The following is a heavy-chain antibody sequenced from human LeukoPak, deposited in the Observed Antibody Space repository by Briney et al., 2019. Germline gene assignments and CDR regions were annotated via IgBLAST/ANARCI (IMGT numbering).Heavy chain of an antibody. CDR1: GYTFTSYY. CDR3: ARGTDYQLPLLDC. CDR2: INPTGGST. D-gene: IGHD2-2*01. Sequence: ASVKVSCTASGYTFTSYYMHWVRQAPGQGLEWMGLINPTGGSTGYAQKFQGRVTMTRDMSTSTDYMELSSLRSEDTAVYYCARGTDYQLPLLDCWGQGTLVTVSS. J-gene: IGHJ4*02. V-gene: IGHV1-46*01.